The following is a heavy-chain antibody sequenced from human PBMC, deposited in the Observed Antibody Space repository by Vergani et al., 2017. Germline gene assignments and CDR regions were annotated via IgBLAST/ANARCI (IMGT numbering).Heavy chain of an antibody. Sequence: EVQLVESGGGLVQPGGSLRLSCAASGFTFSSYWMSWVRQAPGKGLEWVANIKQDGSEKYYVDSVKGRFTISRDNAKNSLYLQMNSLRAEDTAVYYCARSDCSGGSCYPNYYYGMDVWGQGTTVTVSS. V-gene: IGHV3-7*01. J-gene: IGHJ6*02. D-gene: IGHD2-15*01. CDR3: ARSDCSGGSCYPNYYYGMDV. CDR2: IKQDGSEK. CDR1: GFTFSSYW.